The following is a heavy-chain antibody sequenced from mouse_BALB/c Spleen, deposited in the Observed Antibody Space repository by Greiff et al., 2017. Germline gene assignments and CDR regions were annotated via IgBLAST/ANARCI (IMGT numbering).Heavy chain of an antibody. CDR3: ARVRITTVVATYFDV. CDR2: IYPGDGDT. Sequence: QVQLQQSGPELVKPGASVKISCKASGYAFSSSWMNWVKQRPGQGLEWIGRIYPGDGDTNYNGKFKGKATLTADKSSSTAYMQLSSLTSVDSAVYFCARVRITTVVATYFDVWGAGTTVTVSS. V-gene: IGHV1-82*01. CDR1: GYAFSSSW. J-gene: IGHJ1*01. D-gene: IGHD1-1*01.